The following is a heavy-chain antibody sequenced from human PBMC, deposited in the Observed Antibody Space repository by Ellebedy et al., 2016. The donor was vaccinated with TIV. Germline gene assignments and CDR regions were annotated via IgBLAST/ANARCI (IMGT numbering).Heavy chain of an antibody. Sequence: MPSETLSLTCTVSGGSVSSGDYYWSWIRQPPGKELEWIGYIYYSGNANYNPSLKSRVTISLDTSKTQFSLKLSSVTAADTAVYYCARLHRRITIFPDYWGQGTLVTVSS. V-gene: IGHV4-61*08. D-gene: IGHD3-3*01. CDR2: IYYSGNA. J-gene: IGHJ4*02. CDR1: GGSVSSGDYY. CDR3: ARLHRRITIFPDY.